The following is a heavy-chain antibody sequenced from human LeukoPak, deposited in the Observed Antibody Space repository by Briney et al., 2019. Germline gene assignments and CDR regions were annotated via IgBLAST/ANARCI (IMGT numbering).Heavy chain of an antibody. CDR1: GGTFSSST. CDR2: IIPILGIA. D-gene: IGHD6-19*01. Sequence: ASVKVSCKASGGTFSSSTISWVRQAPGQGLEWMGRIIPILGIANYAQKFQGRVTITADKSTSTAYMELSSLRSEDTAVYYCAREVSSGWYGDYWGQGTLVTVSS. V-gene: IGHV1-69*04. CDR3: AREVSSGWYGDY. J-gene: IGHJ4*02.